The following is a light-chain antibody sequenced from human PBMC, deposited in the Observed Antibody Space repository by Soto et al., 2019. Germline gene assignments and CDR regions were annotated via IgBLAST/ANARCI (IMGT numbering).Light chain of an antibody. Sequence: ITLTQSPPDNSASARGGVNIICRARQGINKYLAWFQQKPGKVPKRLIYAASSLQSGVPARFSGSRSWTEFTLTISSLQPEDFGTYYCLQHTSYPWTFGQGTKVDIK. CDR3: LQHTSYPWT. CDR2: AAS. V-gene: IGKV1-17*03. J-gene: IGKJ1*01. CDR1: QGINKY.